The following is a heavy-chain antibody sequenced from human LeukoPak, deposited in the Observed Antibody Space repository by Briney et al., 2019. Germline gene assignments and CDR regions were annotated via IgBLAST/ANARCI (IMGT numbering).Heavy chain of an antibody. D-gene: IGHD6-13*01. J-gene: IGHJ4*02. CDR1: GGSISSHY. Sequence: SETLSLTCTVSGGSISSHYWSWIRQPPGKGLEWIGYIYYSGSTNYNPSLKSRVTISVDTSKNQFSLKLSSVTAADTAVYYCARDSSWGPFDYWGQGTLVTVSS. V-gene: IGHV4-59*11. CDR2: IYYSGST. CDR3: ARDSSWGPFDY.